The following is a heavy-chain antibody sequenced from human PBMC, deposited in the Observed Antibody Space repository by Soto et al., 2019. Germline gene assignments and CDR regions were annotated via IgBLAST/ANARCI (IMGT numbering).Heavy chain of an antibody. Sequence: QVQLVESGGGVVQPGRSLRLSCAASGFTFSTYGMHWVRQAPGKGLEWVAVMGNDGITTFYADSVKGRFTISRDNSKNTLFLQMNSLRADGTAVYYCAKEFQWELHAFDIWGQGTMVTVSS. V-gene: IGHV3-30*18. D-gene: IGHD1-26*01. CDR3: AKEFQWELHAFDI. J-gene: IGHJ3*02. CDR1: GFTFSTYG. CDR2: MGNDGITT.